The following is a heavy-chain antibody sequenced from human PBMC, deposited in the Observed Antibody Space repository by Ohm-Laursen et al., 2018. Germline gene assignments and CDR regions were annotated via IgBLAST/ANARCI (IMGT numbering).Heavy chain of an antibody. CDR2: IKQDGSEQ. D-gene: IGHD6-6*01. V-gene: IGHV3-7*01. CDR3: VRDRRGGSIELRA. CDR1: GFTFSGYW. Sequence: SLRLSCAASGFTFSGYWMSWVRQAPGKGLEWVANIKQDGSEQDYVDSVKGRFTISRDNAKNSLYLQMNSLRAEDTAVYYCVRDRRGGSIELRAGGQGALVTVSS. J-gene: IGHJ4*02.